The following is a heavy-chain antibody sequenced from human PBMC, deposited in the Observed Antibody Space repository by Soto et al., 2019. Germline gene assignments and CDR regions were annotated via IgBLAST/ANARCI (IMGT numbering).Heavy chain of an antibody. CDR2: IDIGGST. CDR1: GFSVTNNY. D-gene: IGHD3-22*01. V-gene: IGHV3-66*01. CDR3: ARDLEYYYDSSGYDDAFDI. J-gene: IGHJ3*02. Sequence: GGSLRLSCAASGFSVTNNYMNWVRQAPGKGLEWVSIIDIGGSTYYADSVKGRFTISRDNSKNTLYLQMNSLRAEDTAVYYCARDLEYYYDSSGYDDAFDIWGQGTMVTVSS.